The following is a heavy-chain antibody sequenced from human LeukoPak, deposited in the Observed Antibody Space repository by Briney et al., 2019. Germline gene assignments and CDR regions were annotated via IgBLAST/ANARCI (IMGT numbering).Heavy chain of an antibody. D-gene: IGHD1-26*01. V-gene: IGHV1-24*01. Sequence: ASVTVSCKVSGYTLTELSMHWVRQAPGKGLEWMGGFDPEDGETIYAQKFQGRVTMTEDTSTDTAYMGLSSLRSEDTAVYYCATGVGGSRATDAFDIWGQGTMVTVSS. CDR1: GYTLTELS. CDR2: FDPEDGET. J-gene: IGHJ3*02. CDR3: ATGVGGSRATDAFDI.